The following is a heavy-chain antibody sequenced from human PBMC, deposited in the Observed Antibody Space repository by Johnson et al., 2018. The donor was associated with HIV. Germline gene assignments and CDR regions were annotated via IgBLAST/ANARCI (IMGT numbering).Heavy chain of an antibody. CDR1: GFTFSSYA. D-gene: IGHD4-11*01. V-gene: IGHV3-23*04. CDR2: ISGSGGST. Sequence: EQLVESGGGVVQPGGSLRLSCAASGFTFSSYAISWVRQAPGKGLEWVSAISGSGGSTYYADSVKGRFTISRDNAKNSLYLQMNSLRAEDTALYYCARDLEYRNYEGPRAFDIWGQGTMVTVSS. CDR3: ARDLEYRNYEGPRAFDI. J-gene: IGHJ3*02.